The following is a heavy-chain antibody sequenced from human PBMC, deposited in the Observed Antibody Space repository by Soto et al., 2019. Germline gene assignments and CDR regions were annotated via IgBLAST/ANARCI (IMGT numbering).Heavy chain of an antibody. J-gene: IGHJ6*03. CDR3: ARGRRGSDIVVVVAATIHYYYYMDV. CDR1: GYTFTSYD. Sequence: ASVKVSCKASGYTFTSYDINWVRQATGQGLEWMGWMNPNSGNTGYAQKFQGRVTMTRNTSISTAYMELSSLRSEDTAVYYCARGRRGSDIVVVVAATIHYYYYMDVWGKGTTVTVSS. D-gene: IGHD2-15*01. V-gene: IGHV1-8*01. CDR2: MNPNSGNT.